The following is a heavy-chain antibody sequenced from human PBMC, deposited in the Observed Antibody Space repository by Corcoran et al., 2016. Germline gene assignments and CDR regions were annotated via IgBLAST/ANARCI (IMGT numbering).Heavy chain of an antibody. V-gene: IGHV4-39*01. Sequence: QQQLQESCPGLVKPSETLSLTCTVSGGSISTSTLYWGWIRQSPGKGLEWIGSISYSGSTYYNPSLKIRVTISVDTSKNQFSLKLRSLTAADTAVYYCARRTVYCGGDCYSGVFDYCGQGTLFTVSS. CDR1: GGSISTSTLY. J-gene: IGHJ4*02. CDR2: ISYSGST. D-gene: IGHD2-21*02. CDR3: ARRTVYCGGDCYSGVFDY.